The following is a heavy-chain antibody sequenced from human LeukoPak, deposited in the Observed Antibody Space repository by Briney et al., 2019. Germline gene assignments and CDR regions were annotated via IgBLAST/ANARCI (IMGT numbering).Heavy chain of an antibody. Sequence: PPGGSLRLSCAASGFTFSSYAMSWVRQAPGKGLEWVSAISGSGGSTYYADSVKGRFTISRDNSKNTLYLQMNSLRAEDTAVYYCEKDGVHYVWGSPIDYWGQGTLVTVSS. CDR1: GFTFSSYA. CDR2: ISGSGGST. V-gene: IGHV3-23*01. CDR3: EKDGVHYVWGSPIDY. D-gene: IGHD3-16*01. J-gene: IGHJ4*02.